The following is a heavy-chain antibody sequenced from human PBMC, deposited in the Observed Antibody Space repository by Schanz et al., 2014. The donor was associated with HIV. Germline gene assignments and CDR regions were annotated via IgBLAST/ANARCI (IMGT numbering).Heavy chain of an antibody. Sequence: EVQLLESGGGFVQPGGSLRLSCAASRFTFSNFAMSWVRQAPGKGLEWVSSISGSGVSTFYAGSVKGRFAISRDKSKNTLYLQMNSLRVEDTAVYYCAKMARSVAANTNVDYWGQGTLVT. V-gene: IGHV3-23*01. CDR2: ISGSGVST. CDR3: AKMARSVAANTNVDY. J-gene: IGHJ4*02. D-gene: IGHD6-19*01. CDR1: RFTFSNFA.